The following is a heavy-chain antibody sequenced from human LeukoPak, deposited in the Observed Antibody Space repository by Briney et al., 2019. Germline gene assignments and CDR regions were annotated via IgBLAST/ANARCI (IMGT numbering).Heavy chain of an antibody. J-gene: IGHJ6*02. CDR3: ARVTARARHYYYGMDV. CDR1: GYTFTSYD. CDR2: MNPNSGNT. Sequence: GASVKVSCKASGYTFTSYDINWVRQATGQGLEWMGWMNPNSGNTGYAQKFQGRVTMTRNTSISTAYMELSSLRSEDTAVYYCARVTARARHYYYGMDVWGQGTTVTVSS. V-gene: IGHV1-8*01. D-gene: IGHD6-25*01.